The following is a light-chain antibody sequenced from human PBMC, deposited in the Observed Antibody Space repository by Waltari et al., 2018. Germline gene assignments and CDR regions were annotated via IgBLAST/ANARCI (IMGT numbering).Light chain of an antibody. CDR3: QSYDATNPWV. V-gene: IGLV6-57*02. CDR2: EDD. Sequence: NFMLSQPHSVSESPGNTVTISCTASSGNIDTNYVQWYQQRPDSAPTTVIYEDDQRPSGVPHRFSGSIDTSSNSASLTISGLQTEDEADYYCQSYDATNPWVFGGGTKLTVL. CDR1: SGNIDTNY. J-gene: IGLJ3*02.